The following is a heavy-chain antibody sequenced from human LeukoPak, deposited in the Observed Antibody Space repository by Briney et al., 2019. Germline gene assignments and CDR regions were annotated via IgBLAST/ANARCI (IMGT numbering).Heavy chain of an antibody. Sequence: GGSLRLSCAASGFTFSSYAMSWVRQAPGKGREGVSAISGSGGSTYYADSVKGRFTISRDNSKNTLYLQMNSLRAEDPAVYYCAKGRDSYYFDYWGQGTLVTVSS. CDR1: GFTFSSYA. D-gene: IGHD6-6*01. CDR2: ISGSGGST. J-gene: IGHJ4*02. V-gene: IGHV3-23*01. CDR3: AKGRDSYYFDY.